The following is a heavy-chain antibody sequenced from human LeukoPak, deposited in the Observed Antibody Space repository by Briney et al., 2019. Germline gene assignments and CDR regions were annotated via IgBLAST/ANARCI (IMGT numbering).Heavy chain of an antibody. D-gene: IGHD5-18*01. CDR3: VNERTYGYGSFDY. V-gene: IGHV3-30*02. Sequence: PGGSLRLSCAASGFTFSPYSMNWVRQAPGKGLEWEAFIRYDGATQYYADSVRGRFSISRDDSKKTLYLQMNSLRTEDTARYHCVNERTYGYGSFDYWGQGTLVTVSS. CDR2: IRYDGATQ. J-gene: IGHJ4*02. CDR1: GFTFSPYS.